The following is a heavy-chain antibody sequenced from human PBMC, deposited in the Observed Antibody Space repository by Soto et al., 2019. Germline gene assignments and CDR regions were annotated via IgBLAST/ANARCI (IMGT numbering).Heavy chain of an antibody. CDR1: GGSFSGYY. Sequence: SETLSLTCAVYGGSFSGYYWSWIRQPPGKGLEWIGEINHSGSTNYNPSIKSRVTISVDTSKNQFSLKLSSVTAADTAVYYCARGRHTAIVVVPAAMQLGDYWGQGTLVTVSS. J-gene: IGHJ4*02. CDR3: ARGRHTAIVVVPAAMQLGDY. CDR2: INHSGST. D-gene: IGHD2-2*01. V-gene: IGHV4-34*01.